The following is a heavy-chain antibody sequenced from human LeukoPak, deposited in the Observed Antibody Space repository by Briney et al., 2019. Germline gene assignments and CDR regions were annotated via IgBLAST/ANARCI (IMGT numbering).Heavy chain of an antibody. D-gene: IGHD2-21*02. J-gene: IGHJ6*02. Sequence: SVKVSCKASGGTFSSYAISWVRQAPGQGLEWMGGIIPIFGTANYAQKFQGRVTITADESTSTAYMELSSLRSEDTAVYYCARGDCGGDCWTLYYYYGMDAWGQGTTVTVSS. CDR2: IIPIFGTA. CDR3: ARGDCGGDCWTLYYYYGMDA. V-gene: IGHV1-69*01. CDR1: GGTFSSYA.